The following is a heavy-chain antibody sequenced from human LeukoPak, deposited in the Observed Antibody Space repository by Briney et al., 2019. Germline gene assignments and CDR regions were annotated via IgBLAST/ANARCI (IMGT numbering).Heavy chain of an antibody. CDR1: GFIFRNYA. Sequence: GGSLRLSCAASGFIFRNYAMTWVRQAPGKGMEWVSTFSGSGGGTYYADSVKGRFTISRDNSKNRLYLQMNSLRPEDTALYYCAKAESKPRDGNNQPKPYYFPYWGQGTLVTVSS. J-gene: IGHJ4*02. CDR2: FSGSGGGT. D-gene: IGHD5-24*01. CDR3: AKAESKPRDGNNQPKPYYFPY. V-gene: IGHV3-23*01.